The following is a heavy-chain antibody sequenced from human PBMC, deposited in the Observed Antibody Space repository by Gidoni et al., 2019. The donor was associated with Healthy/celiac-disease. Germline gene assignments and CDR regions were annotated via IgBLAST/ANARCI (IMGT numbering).Heavy chain of an antibody. D-gene: IGHD4-17*01. CDR2: IYYRGSP. J-gene: IGHJ3*02. Sequence: QVQLQESGPGLVQPSQTLSLTCTVSCGSISSGGYSCSWCRQHPGKGLAWSCSIYYRGSPYYNPSLKSRVTRSVDTSKNQFSLKLSSVTAADTAVYYCARDPDYGDQKDAFDIWGQGTMVTVSS. V-gene: IGHV4-31*03. CDR3: ARDPDYGDQKDAFDI. CDR1: CGSISSGGYS.